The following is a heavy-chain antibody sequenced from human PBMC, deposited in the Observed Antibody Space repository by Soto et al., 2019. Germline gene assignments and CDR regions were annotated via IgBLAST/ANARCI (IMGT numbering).Heavy chain of an antibody. CDR3: ARNSSSKKIDH. D-gene: IGHD2-2*01. CDR2: IFYSGST. V-gene: IGHV4-31*03. CDR1: GGSINSGGYY. J-gene: IGHJ4*02. Sequence: QVQLQESGPGLVKPSQTLSLSCSVSGGSINSGGYYWTWIRQHPGKGLEWIGNIFYSGSTAYNPSLKSRLNISIDQSKTHFPLKQGSVTAAGTAVYYCARNSSSKKIDHWGQGTLVTVSS.